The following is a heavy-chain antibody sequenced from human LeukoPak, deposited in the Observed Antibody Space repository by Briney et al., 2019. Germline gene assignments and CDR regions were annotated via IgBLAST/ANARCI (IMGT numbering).Heavy chain of an antibody. J-gene: IGHJ2*01. V-gene: IGHV3-23*01. Sequence: GGSLRLPCAASGFTFGTYAMSWVRQAPGKGLEWVSTISGSGGTTYYADSVMGRFTISRDISKNTLYLQMNSLRAEDTALYYCAKDLASWFFDLWGRGTLVTVSS. CDR3: AKDLASWFFDL. CDR1: GFTFGTYA. CDR2: ISGSGGTT.